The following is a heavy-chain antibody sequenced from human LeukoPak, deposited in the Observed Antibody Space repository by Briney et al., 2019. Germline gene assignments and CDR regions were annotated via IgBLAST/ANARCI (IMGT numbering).Heavy chain of an antibody. CDR1: GGSISSTSYY. CDR3: ARLGSNSTFDY. Sequence: PSETLSLTCTVSGGSISSTSYYWSWIRQPPGKGLEWIGEINHSGSTNYNPSLKSRVTISVDTSKNQFSLKLSSVTAADTAAYYCARLGSNSTFDYWGQGTLVTVSS. D-gene: IGHD4-11*01. CDR2: INHSGST. V-gene: IGHV4-39*07. J-gene: IGHJ4*02.